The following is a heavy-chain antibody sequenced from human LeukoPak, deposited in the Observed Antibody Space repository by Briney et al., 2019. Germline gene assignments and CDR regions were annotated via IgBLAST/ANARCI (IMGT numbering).Heavy chain of an antibody. Sequence: ASVKVSCKASGYTFTIYNIHWVRQAPGQGLEWMGMINPSDGATTYAQRFQGRLTMTRDMSTTTVYMDLRSLRSEDTAVYFGARERRGGLSGNLGGLFATYYTYYYMDVWGRGTMVTVSS. D-gene: IGHD1-26*01. V-gene: IGHV1-46*01. CDR1: GYTFTIYN. CDR3: ARERRGGLSGNLGGLFATYYTYYYMDV. J-gene: IGHJ6*03. CDR2: INPSDGAT.